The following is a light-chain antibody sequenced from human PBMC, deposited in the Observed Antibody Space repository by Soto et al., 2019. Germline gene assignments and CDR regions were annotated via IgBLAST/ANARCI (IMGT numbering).Light chain of an antibody. CDR2: EVS. Sequence: QSLLTQPASVSVSPGQSITISCTGTSSDVGGYNYVSWYQQHPGKAPKLMIYEVSNRPLGVSNRFSGSKSGNTASPTISGLQAEDEADYYCTSYTSSSTLDVFGTGTKVTVL. V-gene: IGLV2-14*01. CDR1: SSDVGGYNY. CDR3: TSYTSSSTLDV. J-gene: IGLJ1*01.